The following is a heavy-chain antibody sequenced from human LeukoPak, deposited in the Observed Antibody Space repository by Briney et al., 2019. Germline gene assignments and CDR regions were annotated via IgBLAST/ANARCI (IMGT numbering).Heavy chain of an antibody. J-gene: IGHJ4*02. Sequence: SVRLSCKASGGTFSSYAISWVRQAPGQGLEWMGKIIPIFGVVNSAQKFQGRVTITADKSTGTAYMELSSLRSEDTAVYYCARGFAVAGNAAVDYWGQGTLVTVSS. D-gene: IGHD6-13*01. CDR1: GGTFSSYA. V-gene: IGHV1-69*04. CDR3: ARGFAVAGNAAVDY. CDR2: IIPIFGVV.